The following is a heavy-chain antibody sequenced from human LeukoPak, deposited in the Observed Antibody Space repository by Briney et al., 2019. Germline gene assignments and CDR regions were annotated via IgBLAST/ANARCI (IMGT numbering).Heavy chain of an antibody. CDR2: FDPEDGET. CDR3: ARGGGSGYYYVAYFQH. J-gene: IGHJ1*01. V-gene: IGHV1-24*01. D-gene: IGHD3-22*01. CDR1: GYTLTELS. Sequence: ASVKVSCKVSGYTLTELSMHWVRQAPGKGLEWMGGFDPEDGETIYAQKFQGRVTMTEDTSTDTAYMELSSLRSEDTAVYYCARGGGSGYYYVAYFQHWGQGTLVTVSS.